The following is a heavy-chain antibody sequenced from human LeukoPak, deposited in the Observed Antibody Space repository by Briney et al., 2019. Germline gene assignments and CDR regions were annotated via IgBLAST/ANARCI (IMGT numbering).Heavy chain of an antibody. Sequence: SETLSLTCAVYGGSFSGYYWSWIRQPPGKGLEWIGEINHSGSTNYNPSLKSRVTISVDTSKNQFSLKLSSVTAAETAVYYCARRTGIAVAGGSDYWGQGTLVTVSS. CDR2: INHSGST. CDR1: GGSFSGYY. V-gene: IGHV4-34*01. D-gene: IGHD6-19*01. J-gene: IGHJ4*02. CDR3: ARRTGIAVAGGSDY.